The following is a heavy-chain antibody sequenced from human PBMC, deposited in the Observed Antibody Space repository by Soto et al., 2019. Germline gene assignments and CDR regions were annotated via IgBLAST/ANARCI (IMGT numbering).Heavy chain of an antibody. CDR3: AREGTDPRITMVRGVIPPYYYYGMDV. CDR2: ISSSSSYI. D-gene: IGHD3-10*01. CDR1: GFTFSSYS. J-gene: IGHJ6*02. V-gene: IGHV3-21*01. Sequence: PGGSLRLSCAASGFTFSSYSMNWVRQAPGKGLEWVSSISSSSSYIYYADSVKGRFTISRDNAKNSLYLQMNSLRAEDTAVYYCAREGTDPRITMVRGVIPPYYYYGMDVWGQGTTVTVSS.